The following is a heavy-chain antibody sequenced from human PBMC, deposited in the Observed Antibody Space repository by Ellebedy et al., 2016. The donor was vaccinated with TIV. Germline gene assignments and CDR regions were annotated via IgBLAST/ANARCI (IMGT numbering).Heavy chain of an antibody. CDR3: VRAPYKIVRGVLKRVYLRYFDS. CDR1: RGSFGAYY. CDR2: ISYSGNT. Sequence: SETLSLTXTVSRGSFGAYYWSWIRQHPVKGLEWIGYISYSGNTYYNPSLKSRVTITVDTSKNQVSLRLNSATAADSAVYYCVRAPYKIVRGVLKRVYLRYFDSWGQGTLVTVSS. V-gene: IGHV4-59*12. J-gene: IGHJ4*02. D-gene: IGHD3-10*01.